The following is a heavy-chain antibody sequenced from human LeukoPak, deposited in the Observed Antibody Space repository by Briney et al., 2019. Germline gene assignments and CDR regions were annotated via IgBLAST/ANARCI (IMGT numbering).Heavy chain of an antibody. D-gene: IGHD6-6*01. CDR1: GYTFTSYD. CDR2: MNPNSGNT. J-gene: IGHJ4*02. V-gene: IGHV1-8*01. CDR3: AGTGNPSIAAPD. Sequence: ASVKVSCKASGYTFTSYDINWVRQATGQGLEWMGWMNPNSGNTGYAQKFQGRVTMTRNTSISTAYMELSSLRSEDTAVYYCAGTGNPSIAAPDWGQGTLVTVSS.